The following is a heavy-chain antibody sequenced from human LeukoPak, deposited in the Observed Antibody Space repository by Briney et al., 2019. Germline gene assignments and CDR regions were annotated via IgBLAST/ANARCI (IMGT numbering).Heavy chain of an antibody. Sequence: GGSLRLSCAASGFTFSSYWMSWVRQAPGKGLEWVANIKQDGSEKYCVDSVKGRFTTSRDNAKNSLYLQMNSLRAEDTALYYCAKDISYSSGWYGIDYWGQGTLVTVSS. J-gene: IGHJ4*02. V-gene: IGHV3-7*03. CDR2: IKQDGSEK. CDR1: GFTFSSYW. D-gene: IGHD6-19*01. CDR3: AKDISYSSGWYGIDY.